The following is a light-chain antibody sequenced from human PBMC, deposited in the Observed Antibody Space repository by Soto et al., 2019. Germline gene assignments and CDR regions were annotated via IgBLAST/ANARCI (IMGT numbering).Light chain of an antibody. CDR3: QQYLAYTWK. CDR2: KAS. Sequence: DIQMTQSPSTLSASVGDRVTITCRASQSINSWLAWYQQKPGKAPKLLIYKASSLESGVPSRFSGSESGTEFTLTISSLQPDDFASYYCQQYLAYTWKFPRGTKV. CDR1: QSINSW. V-gene: IGKV1-5*03. J-gene: IGKJ1*01.